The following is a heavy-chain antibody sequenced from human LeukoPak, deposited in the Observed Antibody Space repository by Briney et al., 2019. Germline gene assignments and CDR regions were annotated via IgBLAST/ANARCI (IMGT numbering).Heavy chain of an antibody. J-gene: IGHJ4*02. CDR1: GYSFTHYW. D-gene: IGHD3-10*01. CDR2: IYPGDSDT. Sequence: PGESLKISCKGSGYSFTHYWIGWVRQMPGKGLEWMGIIYPGDSDTTYSPSFQGQVSISADKSISTVYLQWSSLRASDTAMYYCARQSRDGSKTRGYYFDYWGQGTLATVSS. V-gene: IGHV5-51*01. CDR3: ARQSRDGSKTRGYYFDY.